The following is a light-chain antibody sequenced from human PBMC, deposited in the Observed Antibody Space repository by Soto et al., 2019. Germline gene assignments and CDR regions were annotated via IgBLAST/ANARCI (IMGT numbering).Light chain of an antibody. CDR3: QQYSNSPPEFT. CDR2: GAS. Sequence: EIVLTQSPGTLSLSPGERATLSCRASQSISSSYLAWYQQRPGQAPRLLIFGASYRATGIPDRFSGSGSGTDVTLTISRLEPEDFAVYYCQQYSNSPPEFTFGPGTRVDSK. V-gene: IGKV3-20*01. CDR1: QSISSSY. J-gene: IGKJ3*01.